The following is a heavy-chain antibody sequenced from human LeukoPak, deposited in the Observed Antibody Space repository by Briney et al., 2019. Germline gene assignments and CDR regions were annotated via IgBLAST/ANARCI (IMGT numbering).Heavy chain of an antibody. CDR2: LYNTETT. CDR3: ARFAYGDYVGDY. D-gene: IGHD4-17*01. J-gene: IGHJ4*02. CDR1: GGSISRSSYY. V-gene: IGHV4-39*01. Sequence: SETLSLTCSVSGGSISRSSYYWGWIRQPPGKGLEWIGSLYNTETTYYNPSLQSRVTISVDTSKNQLSLKLSSVTAADTAVYYCARFAYGDYVGDYWGQGTLVTVSS.